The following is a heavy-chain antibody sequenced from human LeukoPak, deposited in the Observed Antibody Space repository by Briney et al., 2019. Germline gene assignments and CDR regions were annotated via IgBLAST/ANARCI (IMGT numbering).Heavy chain of an antibody. J-gene: IGHJ3*02. CDR1: GFTLNNYW. V-gene: IGHV3-7*05. D-gene: IGHD3-10*01. CDR3: ARDRGAFDI. CDR2: IKQDGSEK. Sequence: GGSVKRSDAACGFTLNNYWMSWVRQAPGKGLEWVANIKQDGSEKYYVDSVKGRFTISRDNAKNSLYLQMNSLRVEDTAVYYCARDRGAFDIWGQGTMVTVSS.